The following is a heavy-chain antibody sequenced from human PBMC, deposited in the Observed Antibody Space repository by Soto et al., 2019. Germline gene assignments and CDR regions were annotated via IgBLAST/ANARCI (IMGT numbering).Heavy chain of an antibody. D-gene: IGHD3-16*01. CDR2: ISYDGSNK. J-gene: IGHJ4*02. Sequence: QVQLVESGGGVVQPGRSLRLSCAASGFTFSSYGMHWVRQAPGKGLEWVAVISYDGSNKYYADSVKGRFTISRDNSKNTRYLQMDSLRAEDTAVSYCAPCFAAFAYWGQGTLVTVSS. CDR3: APCFAAFAY. V-gene: IGHV3-30*03. CDR1: GFTFSSYG.